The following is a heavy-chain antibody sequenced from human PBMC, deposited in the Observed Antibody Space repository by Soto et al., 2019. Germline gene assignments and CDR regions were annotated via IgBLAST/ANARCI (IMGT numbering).Heavy chain of an antibody. J-gene: IGHJ2*01. CDR1: GFTFINYA. V-gene: IGHV3-23*01. CDR3: ARKVLGSTSRPDWWYFDL. CDR2: IRGGGDRT. D-gene: IGHD2-2*01. Sequence: EVQLLESGGGLVQPGGSLRLSCVGSGFTFINYALTWVRRPPGRGLEWVSTIRGGGDRTFDADTVKGRFTISRDNSKNTVNLQMNSLRADDTAVYYCARKVLGSTSRPDWWYFDLWGRGTLVTVSS.